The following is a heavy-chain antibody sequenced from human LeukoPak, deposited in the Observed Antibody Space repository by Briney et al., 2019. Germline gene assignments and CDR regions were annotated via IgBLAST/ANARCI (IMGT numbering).Heavy chain of an antibody. D-gene: IGHD2/OR15-2a*01. J-gene: IGHJ3*02. CDR1: GGSISSSSYY. V-gene: IGHV4-39*01. CDR3: ARLFSPDGGAFDI. Sequence: SETLSLTCTVSGGSISSSSYYWGWIRQPPGKGLEWIGSIYYSGSTYYNPSLKSRVTISVDTSKNQFSLKLSSVTAADTAVYYCARLFSPDGGAFDIWGQGTMVTVSS. CDR2: IYYSGST.